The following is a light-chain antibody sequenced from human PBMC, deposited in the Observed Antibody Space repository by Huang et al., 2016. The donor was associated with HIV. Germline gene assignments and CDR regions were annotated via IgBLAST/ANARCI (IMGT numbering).Light chain of an antibody. CDR2: DAS. V-gene: IGKV1-13*02. Sequence: AIQLTQSPSSLSASVGDRVTISCRTTQGISSALAWYQQKPGKAPKLLIYDASSLESGVPSRFSGNGTGTKFTITISSLQPEDFATYYCQQCNTFGGGTKVEIK. J-gene: IGKJ4*01. CDR1: QGISSA. CDR3: QQCNT.